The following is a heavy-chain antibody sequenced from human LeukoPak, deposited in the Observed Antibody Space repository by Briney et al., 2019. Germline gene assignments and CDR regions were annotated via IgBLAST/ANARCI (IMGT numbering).Heavy chain of an antibody. J-gene: IGHJ4*02. Sequence: GGSLRLSCAASGFTFSTYSRKWVRQAPGKGLEWVSYISDSSAMYYADSVRGRFTISRENDKNSLFLQMNSLRAEDTAVHYCARANNSSWHNWGQGTLVTVSS. CDR1: GFTFSTYS. V-gene: IGHV3-48*01. CDR2: ISDSSAM. CDR3: ARANNSSWHN. D-gene: IGHD6-13*01.